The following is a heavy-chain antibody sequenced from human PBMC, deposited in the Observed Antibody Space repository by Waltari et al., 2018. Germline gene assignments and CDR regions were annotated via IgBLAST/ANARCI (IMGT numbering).Heavy chain of an antibody. V-gene: IGHV4-59*01. CDR2: IYYSGST. J-gene: IGHJ5*02. D-gene: IGHD6-13*01. CDR1: GGSISSYY. CDR3: ARGWLAAAGTPWFDP. Sequence: QVQLQESGPGLVKPSETLSLTCTVSGGSISSYYWSWIRQPPGKGLEWIGYIYYSGSTHYTPSLKSRVTISVDTSKNQFSLKLSSVTAADTAVYYCARGWLAAAGTPWFDPWGQGTLVTVSS.